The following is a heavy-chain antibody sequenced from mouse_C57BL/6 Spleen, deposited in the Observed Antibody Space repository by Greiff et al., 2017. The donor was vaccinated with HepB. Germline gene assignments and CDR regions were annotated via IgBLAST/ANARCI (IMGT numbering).Heavy chain of an antibody. CDR1: GYTFTSYW. CDR3: ARHGSSLGYYAMDC. CDR2: IDPNSGGT. J-gene: IGHJ4*01. D-gene: IGHD1-1*01. Sequence: QVQLQQPGAELVKPGASVKLSCKASGYTFTSYWMHWVKQRPGRGLEWIGRIDPNSGGTKYNEKFKSKATLTVDKPSSTAYMQLSSLTSEDSAVYYCARHGSSLGYYAMDCWGQGTSVTVSS. V-gene: IGHV1-72*01.